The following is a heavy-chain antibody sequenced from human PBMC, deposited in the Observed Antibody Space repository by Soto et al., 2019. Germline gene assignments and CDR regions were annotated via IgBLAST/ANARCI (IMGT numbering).Heavy chain of an antibody. CDR2: ISAYNGTT. J-gene: IGHJ5*02. D-gene: IGHD2-2*01. Sequence: QVQLVQSGAEVKKPGASVKVSCKASGYTFTSYGISWVRQAPGQGLEWMGWISAYNGTTNYAQKLQGRVTMTTHTSASAPYMEPRSLSSAAPAVYYCARSSSSWPNWFAPWGQGTLVTVSS. CDR1: GYTFTSYG. CDR3: ARSSSSWPNWFAP. V-gene: IGHV1-18*01.